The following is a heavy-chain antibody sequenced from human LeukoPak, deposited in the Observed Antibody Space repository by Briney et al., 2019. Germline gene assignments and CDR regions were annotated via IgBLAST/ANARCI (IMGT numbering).Heavy chain of an antibody. V-gene: IGHV6-1*01. Sequence: KPSQTLSLTCAISGDSVSSKNGAWNWIRQSPSRGLEWLGRTYYRSKWYDDYAESLKGRITISPDTSKNQFSLQLNSVTPEDTAVYYCARDLGTSGWYTFDYWGQGTLVTVSS. CDR3: ARDLGTSGWYTFDY. CDR2: TYYRSKWYD. J-gene: IGHJ4*02. CDR1: GDSVSSKNGA. D-gene: IGHD6-19*01.